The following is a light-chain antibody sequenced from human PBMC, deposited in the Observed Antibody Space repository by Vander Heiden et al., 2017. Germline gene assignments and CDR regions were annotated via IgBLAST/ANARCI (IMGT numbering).Light chain of an antibody. CDR3: QQSFILPST. Sequence: DVQMTQSPSSLSASIGDKITISCRASQSVSTFVNWYRQKPGKAPDLLIFAASSLHTGVPSRFRGRGSGTAFTLTITSLQPEDFATYYCQQSFILPSTFGPGTKVEFK. CDR1: QSVSTF. CDR2: AAS. V-gene: IGKV1-39*01. J-gene: IGKJ3*01.